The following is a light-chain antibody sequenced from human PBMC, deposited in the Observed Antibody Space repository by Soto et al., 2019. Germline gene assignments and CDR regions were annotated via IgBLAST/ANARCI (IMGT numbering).Light chain of an antibody. CDR1: QDISSF. V-gene: IGKV1-27*01. Sequence: DIQMTQSPSSLSASVGDRVTITCRASQDISSFLAWYQQKPGKVPQLLIYATSTLQSGVPSRFSGGGSGTDFTLTITSLQPEDVATYYCQKYNSAPQTFGQGTKVEIK. CDR2: ATS. J-gene: IGKJ1*01. CDR3: QKYNSAPQT.